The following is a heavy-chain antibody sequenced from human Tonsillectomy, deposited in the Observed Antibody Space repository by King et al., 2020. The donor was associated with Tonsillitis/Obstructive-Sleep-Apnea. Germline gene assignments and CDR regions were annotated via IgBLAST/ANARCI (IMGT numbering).Heavy chain of an antibody. CDR3: ARSGESGSIFGGYYYYGMDV. CDR2: INHSGST. V-gene: IGHV4-34*01. D-gene: IGHD3-3*01. Sequence: VQLQQWGAGLLKPSETLSLTCAVYSGSFSGYYWSWIRQPPGKGLEWIGEINHSGSTNYNPSLKSRVTISVDTSKNQFSLKLSSVTAADTAVYYCARSGESGSIFGGYYYYGMDVWGQGTTVTVSS. J-gene: IGHJ6*02. CDR1: SGSFSGYY.